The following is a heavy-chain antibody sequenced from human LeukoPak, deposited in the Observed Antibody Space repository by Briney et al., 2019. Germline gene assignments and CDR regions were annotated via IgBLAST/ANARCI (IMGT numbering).Heavy chain of an antibody. CDR3: LGFHRLFDY. D-gene: IGHD2-15*01. Sequence: GGSLRLSCAASGFTFSSYAMSWVRQAPGKGLEWVSDISGSGGSTYYADSVKGRFTISRDNSKDTLYLQMNSLRAEDTAVYYCLGFHRLFDYWGQGTLVTVSS. CDR2: ISGSGGST. V-gene: IGHV3-23*01. CDR1: GFTFSSYA. J-gene: IGHJ4*02.